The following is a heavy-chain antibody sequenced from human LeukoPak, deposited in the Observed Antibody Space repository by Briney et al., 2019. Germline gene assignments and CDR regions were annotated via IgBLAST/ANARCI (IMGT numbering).Heavy chain of an antibody. V-gene: IGHV3-21*01. J-gene: IGHJ4*02. CDR2: ISSSSSYV. CDR3: ARENWYKFDY. Sequence: GGSLRLSCAASGFTFSTYSMNWVRQAPGKGLEWVSSISSSSSYVHYADSVKGRLTISRDNAKNSLYLQMNSLRAEDTALYYCARENWYKFDYWGQGTLVTVSS. D-gene: IGHD1/OR15-1a*01. CDR1: GFTFSTYS.